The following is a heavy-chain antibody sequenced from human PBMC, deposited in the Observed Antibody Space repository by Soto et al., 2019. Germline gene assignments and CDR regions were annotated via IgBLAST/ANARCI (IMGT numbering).Heavy chain of an antibody. CDR3: AIGRTTRDTVGFDP. CDR1: GGSISSYY. V-gene: IGHV4-59*08. CDR2: IYYSGST. J-gene: IGHJ5*02. D-gene: IGHD4-4*01. Sequence: QVQLQESGPGLVKPSETLSLTCTVSGGSISSYYWRWIRQPPGKGLEWIGYIYYSGSTNYNPSLKSRVTISVDTSKNQFSLKLSSVTAADTAVYYCAIGRTTRDTVGFDPWGQGTLVTVSS.